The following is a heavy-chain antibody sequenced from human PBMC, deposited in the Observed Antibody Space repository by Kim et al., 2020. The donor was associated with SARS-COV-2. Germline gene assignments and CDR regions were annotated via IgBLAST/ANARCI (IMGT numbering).Heavy chain of an antibody. CDR3: AKNTKEGYIAARRYYYYYMDV. V-gene: IGHV3-43*02. CDR1: GFTFDDYA. D-gene: IGHD6-6*01. J-gene: IGHJ6*03. CDR2: ISGDGGST. Sequence: GGSLRLSCAASGFTFDDYAMHWVRQAPGKGLEWVSLISGDGGSTYYADSVKGRFTISRDNSKNSLYLQMNSLRTEDTALYYCAKNTKEGYIAARRYYYYYMDVWGKGTTVTVSS.